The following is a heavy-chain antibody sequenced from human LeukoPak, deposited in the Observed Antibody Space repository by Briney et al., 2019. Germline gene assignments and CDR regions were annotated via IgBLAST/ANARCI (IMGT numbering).Heavy chain of an antibody. CDR1: GFTFSSYG. CDR3: ARDLRLFGYYDILTGGRSYYFDY. V-gene: IGHV3-33*01. D-gene: IGHD3-9*01. CDR2: IWYDGSNK. J-gene: IGHJ4*02. Sequence: PGGSLRLSCAASGFTFSSYGMHWVRQAPGKGLEWAAVIWYDGSNKYYADSVKGRFTISRDNSKNTLYLQMNSLRAEDTAVYYCARDLRLFGYYDILTGGRSYYFDYWGQGTLVTVSS.